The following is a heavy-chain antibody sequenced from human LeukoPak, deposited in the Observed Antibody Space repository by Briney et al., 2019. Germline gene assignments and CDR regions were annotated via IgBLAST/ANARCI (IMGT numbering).Heavy chain of an antibody. D-gene: IGHD5-18*01. V-gene: IGHV4-59*08. Sequence: SETLSLTCTVSGGSISSYYWSWIRQPPGKGLEWIGYIYYSGSTNYNPSLKSRVTISVDTSKNQFSLKLSSVTAADTAVYYCARHFVDTAMVAAGIDYWGQGTLVTVSS. CDR2: IYYSGST. CDR1: GGSISSYY. J-gene: IGHJ4*02. CDR3: ARHFVDTAMVAAGIDY.